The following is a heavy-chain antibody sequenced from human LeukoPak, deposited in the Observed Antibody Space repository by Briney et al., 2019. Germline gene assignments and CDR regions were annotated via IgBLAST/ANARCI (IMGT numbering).Heavy chain of an antibody. CDR1: GFTFSSFG. V-gene: IGHV3-30*02. CDR2: IRYDGSNK. J-gene: IGHJ1*01. Sequence: HPRRSLRLSCAASGFTFSSFGMNWVRQAPGKGLEWVAFIRYDGSNKYYADSVKGRFTMSRDNSKNTLYLQMNSLRDEDTAVYYCAKAPSRGYDTSGNYHWGQGTLVTVSS. D-gene: IGHD3-22*01. CDR3: AKAPSRGYDTSGNYH.